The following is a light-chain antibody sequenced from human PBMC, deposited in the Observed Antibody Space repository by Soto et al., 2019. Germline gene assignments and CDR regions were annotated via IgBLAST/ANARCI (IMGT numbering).Light chain of an antibody. CDR3: GTWDSSLSVVV. Sequence: QCVRTQPLSGSAAPGQKVTISCSGSSSNIGNNYVSWYQQLPGTAPKLLIYDNNKRPSGIPDRFSGSKSGTSATLGITGLQTGDEADFYCGTWDSSLSVVVFGGGTKVTVL. CDR1: SSNIGNNY. CDR2: DNN. V-gene: IGLV1-51*01. J-gene: IGLJ2*01.